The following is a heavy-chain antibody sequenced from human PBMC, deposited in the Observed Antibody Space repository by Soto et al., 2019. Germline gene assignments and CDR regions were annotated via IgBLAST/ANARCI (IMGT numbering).Heavy chain of an antibody. Sequence: GGSLRLSCAASGFTFSSYAMHWVRQAPGKGLEWVAVISYDGSNKYYADSVKGRFTISRDNSKNTLYLQMSSLRAEDTAVYYCAKEGGSGSPYYYYGIDVWGQGTTVTVSS. CDR3: AKEGGSGSPYYYYGIDV. V-gene: IGHV3-30-3*01. CDR1: GFTFSSYA. D-gene: IGHD3-10*01. CDR2: ISYDGSNK. J-gene: IGHJ6*02.